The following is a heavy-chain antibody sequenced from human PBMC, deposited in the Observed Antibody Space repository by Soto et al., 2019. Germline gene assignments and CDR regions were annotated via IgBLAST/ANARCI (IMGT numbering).Heavy chain of an antibody. CDR2: ISGSGGST. CDR3: AKDDLKYQLRIFYYFDY. J-gene: IGHJ4*02. Sequence: EVQLLESGGGLVQPGGSLRLSCAASGFTFSSYAMSWVRQAPGKGLEWVSAISGSGGSTYYADSVKGRFTISRDNSKNTLYLQMNSLRAEDTAVYYCAKDDLKYQLRIFYYFDYWGQGTLVTVSS. V-gene: IGHV3-23*01. D-gene: IGHD2-2*01. CDR1: GFTFSSYA.